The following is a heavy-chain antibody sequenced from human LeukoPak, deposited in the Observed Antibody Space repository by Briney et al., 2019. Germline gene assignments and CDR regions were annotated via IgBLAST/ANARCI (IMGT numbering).Heavy chain of an antibody. CDR1: GYTFTSYG. J-gene: IGHJ6*02. Sequence: GASVKVSCKASGYTFTSYGISWVRQAPGQGLEWMGWISAYNGNTNYAQKPQGRVTMTTDTSTSTAYMELSSLRSEDTAVYYCARGTPYRDGYNYYYYYGMDVWGQGTTVTVSS. V-gene: IGHV1-18*01. D-gene: IGHD5-24*01. CDR3: ARGTPYRDGYNYYYYYGMDV. CDR2: ISAYNGNT.